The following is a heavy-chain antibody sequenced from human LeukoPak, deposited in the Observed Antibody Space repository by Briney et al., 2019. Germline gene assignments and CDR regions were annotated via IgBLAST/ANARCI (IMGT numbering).Heavy chain of an antibody. CDR1: GFTVSDNY. CDR3: VKEARGTTVYY. V-gene: IGHV3-66*01. J-gene: IGHJ4*02. D-gene: IGHD4-17*01. Sequence: PGGSLRLSCAASGFTVSDNYMSGVRQTPGGGLEWVSVIFGGSTYYADSVKGRFTISRDNSKNTLYLQMDSLRAEDTAIYYCVKEARGTTVYYWGQGTLVTVSS. CDR2: IFGGST.